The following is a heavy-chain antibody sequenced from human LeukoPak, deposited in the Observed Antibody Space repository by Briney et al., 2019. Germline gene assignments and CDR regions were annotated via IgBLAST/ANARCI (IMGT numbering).Heavy chain of an antibody. J-gene: IGHJ4*02. CDR1: GYTFTTFA. D-gene: IGHD1-26*01. V-gene: IGHV1-3*04. Sequence: GASVKVSCKASGYTFTTFAIHWVRQAPGQRLEWMGWINTGNGNTKYSQKFQGRVTITRDTSASTAYMELRSLRSDDTAVYYCARWGGSYYFHYLDHWGQGTLVTVSS. CDR2: INTGNGNT. CDR3: ARWGGSYYFHYLDH.